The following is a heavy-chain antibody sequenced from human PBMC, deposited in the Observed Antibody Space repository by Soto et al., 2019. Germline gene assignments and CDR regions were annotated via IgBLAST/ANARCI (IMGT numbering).Heavy chain of an antibody. J-gene: IGHJ4*02. Sequence: PGGSLRLSCAASGFTFSSYGMHWVRQAPGKGLEWVAVISYDGSNKYYADSVKGRFTISRDNSKNTLYLQMNSLRAEDTAVYYCAKGGYYYDSSGYPNYWGQGTLVTVSS. CDR3: AKGGYYYDSSGYPNY. CDR2: ISYDGSNK. D-gene: IGHD3-22*01. V-gene: IGHV3-30*18. CDR1: GFTFSSYG.